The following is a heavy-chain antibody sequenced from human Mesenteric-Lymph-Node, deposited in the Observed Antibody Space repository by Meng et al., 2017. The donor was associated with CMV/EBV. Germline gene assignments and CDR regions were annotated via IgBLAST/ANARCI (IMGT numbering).Heavy chain of an antibody. D-gene: IGHD4-17*01. V-gene: IGHV1-18*01. Sequence: ASVKVSCKASGYTFTSYGITWARPAPGQGLEWMGWISAYNGNTNYAQKLQGRVTMTTDTSTSTAYMELRSLRSDDTAVYYCAREADYGDYLSLTTNSRYTQYFYDMDVWGQGTTVTVSS. CDR2: ISAYNGNT. CDR1: GYTFTSYG. J-gene: IGHJ6*02. CDR3: AREADYGDYLSLTTNSRYTQYFYDMDV.